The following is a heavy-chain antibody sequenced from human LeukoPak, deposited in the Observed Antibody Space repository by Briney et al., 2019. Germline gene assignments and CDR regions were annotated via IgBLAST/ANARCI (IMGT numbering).Heavy chain of an antibody. CDR1: GFTFSSYA. J-gene: IGHJ4*02. Sequence: PGGSLRLSCAASGFTFSSYAMHWVRQAPGKGLEWVAVISYDGSNKYYADSVKGRFTISRDNSKNTLYLQMNSLRAEDTAVYYCARDGGYSYGYGVDYWGQGTLVTVPS. D-gene: IGHD5-18*01. CDR3: ARDGGYSYGYGVDY. V-gene: IGHV3-30*04. CDR2: ISYDGSNK.